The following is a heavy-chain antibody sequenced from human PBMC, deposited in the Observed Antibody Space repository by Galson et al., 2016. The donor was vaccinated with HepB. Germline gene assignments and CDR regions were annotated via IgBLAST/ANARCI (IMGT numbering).Heavy chain of an antibody. D-gene: IGHD1-14*01. CDR2: LYYSGST. V-gene: IGHV4-39*02. J-gene: IGHJ6*02. Sequence: SETLSLTCTVSGDSIGSHAYYWVWIRQPPGKGLEVIGNLYYSGSTHYNPSLKGRVTMSLDASKNQFFLRLTSVTAADTGVYYCARDPGTSPPEYYHALDVWGQGTTVTVSS. CDR1: GDSIGSHAYY. CDR3: ARDPGTSPPEYYHALDV.